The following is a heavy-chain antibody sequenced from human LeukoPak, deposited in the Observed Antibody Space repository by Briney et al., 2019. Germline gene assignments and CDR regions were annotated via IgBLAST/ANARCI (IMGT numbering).Heavy chain of an antibody. CDR2: IYYSGST. V-gene: IGHV4-59*01. D-gene: IGHD3/OR15-3a*01. J-gene: IGHJ3*02. Sequence: SETLSLTCTVSGGSISSYYWSWLRQPPGKGLEWIGYIYYSGSTNYNPSLKSRVTISVDTSKNQFSLKLSSVTAADTAVYYCAREPPRGLDYAFDIWGQGTMVTVSS. CDR3: AREPPRGLDYAFDI. CDR1: GGSISSYY.